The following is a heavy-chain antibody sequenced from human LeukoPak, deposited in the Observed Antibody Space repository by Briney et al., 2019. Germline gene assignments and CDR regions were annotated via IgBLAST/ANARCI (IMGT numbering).Heavy chain of an antibody. Sequence: GGSLRLSCAASGFTFSSHALSWVRQAPGKGLEWVSLIFSHGETSYADSVKGRFTISRDNSKNTLYLQMNGLRVEDTAVYYCARDPPAVSINTYAWGQGTLVTVSS. CDR2: IFSHGET. D-gene: IGHD2-8*01. CDR1: GFTFSSHA. J-gene: IGHJ4*02. V-gene: IGHV3-66*01. CDR3: ARDPPAVSINTYA.